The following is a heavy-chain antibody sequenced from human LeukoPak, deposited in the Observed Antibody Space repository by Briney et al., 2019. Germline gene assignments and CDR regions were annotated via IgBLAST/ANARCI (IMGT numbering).Heavy chain of an antibody. CDR1: GYTFTSYV. V-gene: IGHV1-3*01. CDR3: ARSPRSGWYWDY. J-gene: IGHJ4*02. Sequence: ASVKVSCKASGYTFTSYVVHWVRQTPGQRLEWMGWINAGNGDTKYPQSFQGRVTITRDASASTAYMEVSSLRSEDTTVYYCARSPRSGWYWDYWGQGTLVTVSS. CDR2: INAGNGDT. D-gene: IGHD6-19*01.